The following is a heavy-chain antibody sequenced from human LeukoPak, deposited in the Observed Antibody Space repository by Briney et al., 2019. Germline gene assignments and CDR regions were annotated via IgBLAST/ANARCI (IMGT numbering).Heavy chain of an antibody. V-gene: IGHV1-69*13. J-gene: IGHJ4*02. CDR3: ARDYRDDSSGYYALFDY. CDR1: GGTFSSYA. Sequence: GASVKVSCKASGGTFSSYAISWVRQAPGQGLEWMGGIIPIFGTANYAQKFQGRVTITADESTSTAYMELSSLRSEDTAVYYCARDYRDDSSGYYALFDYWGQGTLVTVSS. CDR2: IIPIFGTA. D-gene: IGHD3-22*01.